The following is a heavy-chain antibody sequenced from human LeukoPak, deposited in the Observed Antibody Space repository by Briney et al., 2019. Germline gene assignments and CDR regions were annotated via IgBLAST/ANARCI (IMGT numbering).Heavy chain of an antibody. Sequence: PSETLSLTCTVSGGSISSSSYYWGWIRQPPGKGLEWIGSIYYSGSTYYNPSLKSRVTISVDTSKNQFSLKLSSVTAADTAVYYCARTIVVVTTNGGFSRYYFDYWGQGTLVTVSS. D-gene: IGHD2-21*02. CDR3: ARTIVVVTTNGGFSRYYFDY. CDR2: IYYSGST. J-gene: IGHJ4*02. V-gene: IGHV4-39*01. CDR1: GGSISSSSYY.